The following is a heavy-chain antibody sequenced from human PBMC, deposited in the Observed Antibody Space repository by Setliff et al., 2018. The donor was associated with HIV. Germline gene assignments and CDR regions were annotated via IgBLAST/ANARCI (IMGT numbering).Heavy chain of an antibody. D-gene: IGHD6-19*01. CDR1: DDPISSYY. J-gene: IGHJ4*02. CDR3: ARHVYSSGWGYVYHLDS. CDR2: LYVSGDT. Sequence: SETLSLTCYVTDDPISSYYWSWVRQPAGKGLEWIGRLYVSGDTNYNPSLKSRVTISVDTSKNQFSLKLKSVTAADTAVYFCARHVYSSGWGYVYHLDSWGQGTLVTVSS. V-gene: IGHV4-4*07.